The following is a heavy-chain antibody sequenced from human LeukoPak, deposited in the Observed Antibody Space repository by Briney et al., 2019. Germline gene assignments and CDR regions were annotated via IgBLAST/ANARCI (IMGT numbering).Heavy chain of an antibody. V-gene: IGHV3-11*01. Sequence: PGGSLRLSCAASGFTFSDYYMSWIRQAPGKGLEWVSYISSSGSTIYYADSVKGRFTISRDNAKNSLYLQMNSLRAEDTAVYYCASFPPPYYYDSSGYYSDYWGQGTLVTVSS. CDR3: ASFPPPYYYDSSGYYSDY. CDR2: ISSSGSTI. CDR1: GFTFSDYY. D-gene: IGHD3-22*01. J-gene: IGHJ4*02.